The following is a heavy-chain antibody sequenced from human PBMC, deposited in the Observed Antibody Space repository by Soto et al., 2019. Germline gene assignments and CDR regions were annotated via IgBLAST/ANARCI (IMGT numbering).Heavy chain of an antibody. D-gene: IGHD6-6*01. CDR1: GGSISSSSYY. J-gene: IGHJ6*02. V-gene: IGHV4-39*01. Sequence: SETLSLTCTVSGGSISSSSYYWGWIRQPPGKGLEWIGSIYFSGSTYYNPSLKSRVTISVDTSKNQFSLNLSSVTAADTAVHYCAILHDEYSSSSGRIYYYYGMDVWGQGTTVTVSS. CDR2: IYFSGST. CDR3: AILHDEYSSSSGRIYYYYGMDV.